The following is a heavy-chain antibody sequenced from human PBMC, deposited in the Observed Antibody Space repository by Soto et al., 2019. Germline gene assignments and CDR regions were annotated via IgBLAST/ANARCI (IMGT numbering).Heavy chain of an antibody. J-gene: IGHJ2*01. CDR3: ARETGSGYYKYWCFDL. Sequence: QVQLVQSGAEVKEPGASVKVSCKASGYTFTIYYIHWVRQAPGQGLEWMGWINPDSGGTKYAQKFQGGVTMTRATSISTLDMELSTLCSDDTAVYYCARETGSGYYKYWCFDLWGRGTLVTVSS. CDR1: GYTFTIYY. CDR2: INPDSGGT. D-gene: IGHD3-3*01. V-gene: IGHV1-2*02.